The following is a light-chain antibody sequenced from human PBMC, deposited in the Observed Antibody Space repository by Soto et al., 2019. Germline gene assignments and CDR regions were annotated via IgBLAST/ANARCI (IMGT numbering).Light chain of an antibody. J-gene: IGKJ4*01. Sequence: DIQMTQSPSSVSASVGDSVTITCRASQSVRAWLAWYQQKEGKAPKLLIYGATSLLRGVPRRFSGSGSGTDFTLTISGLLPEDFATYYCQQGNSLPRTFGGGTKVEIK. CDR3: QQGNSLPRT. CDR1: QSVRAW. V-gene: IGKV1D-12*01. CDR2: GAT.